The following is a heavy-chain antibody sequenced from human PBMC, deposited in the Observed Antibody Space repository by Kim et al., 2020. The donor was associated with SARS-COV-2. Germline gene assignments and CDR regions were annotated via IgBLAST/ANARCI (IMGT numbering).Heavy chain of an antibody. CDR1: GFTFSSYS. D-gene: IGHD3-3*01. Sequence: GGSLRLSCAASGFTFSSYSMNWVRQAPGKGLEWVSSISSSSSYIYYADSVKGRFTISRDNAKNSLYLQMNSLRAEDTAVYYCARESLRFLEWLSQGGDYWGQGTLVTVSS. J-gene: IGHJ4*02. CDR3: ARESLRFLEWLSQGGDY. V-gene: IGHV3-21*01. CDR2: ISSSSSYI.